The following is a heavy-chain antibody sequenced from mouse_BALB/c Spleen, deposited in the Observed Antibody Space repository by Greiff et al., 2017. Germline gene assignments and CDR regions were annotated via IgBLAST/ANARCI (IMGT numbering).Heavy chain of an antibody. CDR3: ARHDSHWYFDV. V-gene: IGHV5-12-2*01. J-gene: IGHJ1*01. CDR1: GFTFSSYT. D-gene: IGHD2-13*01. CDR2: ISNGGGST. Sequence: EVMLVESGGGLVQPGGSLKLSCAASGFTFSSYTMTWVRQTPEKRLEWVAYISNGGGSTYYPDTVKGRFTISRDNAKNTLYLQMSSLKSEDTAMYYCARHDSHWYFDVWGAGTTVTVSS.